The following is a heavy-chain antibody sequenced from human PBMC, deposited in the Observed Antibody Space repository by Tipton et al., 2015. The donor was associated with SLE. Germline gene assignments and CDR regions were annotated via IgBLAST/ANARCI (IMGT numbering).Heavy chain of an antibody. CDR1: GGSISSYY. D-gene: IGHD1-7*01. J-gene: IGHJ4*02. CDR3: AREEDTGTTSY. V-gene: IGHV4-4*07. Sequence: TLSLTCTVSGGSISSYYWSWIRQPAGKGLEWIGHIYTSGGTKYNPSLKSRVTISVDTSKNQFSLKLSSVTAADTAVYYCAREEDTGTTSYWGQGTQVTVSS. CDR2: IYTSGGT.